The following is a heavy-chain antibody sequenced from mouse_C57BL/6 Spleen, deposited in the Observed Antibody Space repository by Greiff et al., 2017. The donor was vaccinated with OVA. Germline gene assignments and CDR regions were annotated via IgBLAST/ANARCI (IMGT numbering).Heavy chain of an antibody. Sequence: QVQLQQSGAELVRPGTSVKMSCKASGYTFTNYWIGWAKQRPGHGLEWIGDIYPGGGYTNYNEKFKGTATLTADKSSSTAYLQFSSLTSEDSAIYYCARAYYGRAYFDVWGTGTTVTVSS. D-gene: IGHD1-1*01. CDR1: GYTFTNYW. CDR2: IYPGGGYT. CDR3: ARAYYGRAYFDV. V-gene: IGHV1-63*01. J-gene: IGHJ1*03.